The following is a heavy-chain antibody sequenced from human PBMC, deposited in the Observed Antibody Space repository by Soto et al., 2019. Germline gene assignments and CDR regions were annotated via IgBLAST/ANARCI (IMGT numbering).Heavy chain of an antibody. Sequence: EVQLLESGGGLVQPGGSLRLSCAASGFTFSSYAMSWVRQAPGKGLAWVSAISGSGGSTYYADSVKGRFTISRDYSKNTLYLQMNSLRAEDTAVYYCAKDTPMTTVTRSQQDYYYGMDVWGQGTTVTVSS. CDR3: AKDTPMTTVTRSQQDYYYGMDV. CDR2: ISGSGGST. D-gene: IGHD4-17*01. V-gene: IGHV3-23*01. CDR1: GFTFSSYA. J-gene: IGHJ6*02.